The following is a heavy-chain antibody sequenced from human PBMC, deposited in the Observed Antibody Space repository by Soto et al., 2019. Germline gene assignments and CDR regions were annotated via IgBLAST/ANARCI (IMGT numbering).Heavy chain of an antibody. CDR2: ILYDGSNK. J-gene: IGHJ6*02. CDR1: GFTFSSYG. Sequence: QVQLVASGGGVVQPGRSLRLSCAASGFTFSSYGMHWVRQAPGKGLECVAVILYDGSNKYYADSVKGRFTISRDNSKNTLYLQMNSLRAEDTAVYYCASVLLGDGMDVWGQGTTVTVSS. D-gene: IGHD3-10*01. V-gene: IGHV3-30*03. CDR3: ASVLLGDGMDV.